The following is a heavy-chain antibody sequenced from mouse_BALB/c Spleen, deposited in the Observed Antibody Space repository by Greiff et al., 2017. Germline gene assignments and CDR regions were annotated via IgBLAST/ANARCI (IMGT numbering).Heavy chain of an antibody. CDR3: ARAAYYGNPYAMDY. CDR1: GFTFTDYY. D-gene: IGHD2-10*01. V-gene: IGHV7-3*02. J-gene: IGHJ4*01. Sequence: EVKLVESGGGLVQPGGSLRLSCATSGFTFTDYYMSWVRQPPGKALEWLGFIRNKANGYTTEYSASVKGRFTISRDNSQSILYLQMNTLRAEDSATYYCARAAYYGNPYAMDYWGQGTSVTVSS. CDR2: IRNKANGYTT.